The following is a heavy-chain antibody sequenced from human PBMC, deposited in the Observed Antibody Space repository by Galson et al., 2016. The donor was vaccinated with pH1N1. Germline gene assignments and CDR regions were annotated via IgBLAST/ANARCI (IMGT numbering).Heavy chain of an antibody. Sequence: SLRLSCAASGFTFISYAMSWVRQAPGKGLEWVANMNQDGNKKYYVDSVKGRFIISRDYSKNSLYLQMNSLRAEDTAMYYCVRAVGRAEAHWGQGTLVTVSS. CDR1: GFTFISYA. V-gene: IGHV3-7*01. J-gene: IGHJ4*02. D-gene: IGHD1-26*01. CDR3: VRAVGRAEAH. CDR2: MNQDGNKK.